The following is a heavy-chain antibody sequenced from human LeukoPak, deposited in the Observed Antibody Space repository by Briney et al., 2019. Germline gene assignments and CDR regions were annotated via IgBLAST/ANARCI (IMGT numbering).Heavy chain of an antibody. CDR2: IGSSGSYR. D-gene: IGHD3-10*01. CDR3: ARGMTDYYYGSGNEVDY. CDR1: GFTFSSYE. J-gene: IGHJ4*02. V-gene: IGHV3-48*03. Sequence: GGSLRLSCAASGFTFSSYELNWVRQAPGKGLEWVSYIGSSGSYRYYADSVKGRFTISRDNAKNSLYLQMNSLRAEDTAVYYCARGMTDYYYGSGNEVDYWGQGTLVTVSS.